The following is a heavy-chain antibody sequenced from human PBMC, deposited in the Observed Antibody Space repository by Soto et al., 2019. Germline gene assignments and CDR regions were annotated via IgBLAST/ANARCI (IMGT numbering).Heavy chain of an antibody. CDR1: GGSISSSSW. CDR2: IYHSGST. Sequence: SETLSLTCAVSGGSISSSSWWSWVRQPPGKGLEWIGEIYHSGSTNYNPSLKSRVTTSLDTSKNQFSLKLGSVTAADTAIYYCVCLNFEILSDYNAFDLLGHGTMVT. J-gene: IGHJ3*01. V-gene: IGHV4-4*02. D-gene: IGHD3-9*01. CDR3: VCLNFEILSDYNAFDL.